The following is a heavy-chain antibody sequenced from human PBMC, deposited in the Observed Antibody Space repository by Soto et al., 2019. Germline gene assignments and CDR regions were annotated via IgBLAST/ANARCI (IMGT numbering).Heavy chain of an antibody. CDR2: VYYSGST. J-gene: IGHJ4*02. CDR1: CGSISIGGYY. D-gene: IGHD3-22*01. V-gene: IGHV4-31*11. CDR3: AIAGYDSSGYLLTVFGY. Sequence: ASGTLSLTCAVSCGSISIGGYYWSWIRQHPGKGREWIGYVYYSGSTYYNPSLKSRVTISVDTSKNQFSLKLSSVTAADTAVYYCAIAGYDSSGYLLTVFGYWGQGTLVTVSS.